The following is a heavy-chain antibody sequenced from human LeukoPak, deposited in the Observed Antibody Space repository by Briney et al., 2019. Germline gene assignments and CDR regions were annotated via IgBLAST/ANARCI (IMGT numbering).Heavy chain of an antibody. Sequence: SVKVSCKASGGTFSSYAISWVRQAPGQGLEWMGRIIPILGIANYAQKFQGRVTITADKSTSTAYMELSSLRSEDTAVYYCARVLGDYDYYYYGMDVWGQGTTVTVS. CDR2: IIPILGIA. D-gene: IGHD4-17*01. J-gene: IGHJ6*02. CDR1: GGTFSSYA. CDR3: ARVLGDYDYYYYGMDV. V-gene: IGHV1-69*04.